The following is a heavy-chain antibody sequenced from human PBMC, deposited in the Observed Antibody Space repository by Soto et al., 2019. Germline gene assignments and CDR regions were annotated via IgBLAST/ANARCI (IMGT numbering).Heavy chain of an antibody. CDR1: GFTFSSYD. V-gene: IGHV3-30*18. CDR2: ISYDETNE. Sequence: GGSLRLSCAASGFTFSSYDMHWVRQATGKGLEWVAVISYDETNEHYVDSVKGRFTISRDNSKSILYLQMNRLRPEDTAVYKCAKDLRTTISDYGMDVWGQGTTVTVSS. CDR3: AKDLRTTISDYGMDV. J-gene: IGHJ6*02.